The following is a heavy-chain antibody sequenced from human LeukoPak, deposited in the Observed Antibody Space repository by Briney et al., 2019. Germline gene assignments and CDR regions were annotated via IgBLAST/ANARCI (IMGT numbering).Heavy chain of an antibody. CDR1: GFSFSSYA. CDR3: AKVRDGNTSCLDY. Sequence: QPGGSLRLSCAASGFSFSSYAMSWVRQATGKGLEWVSSISPSGGSTYFADSVKGRFTISRDNSKNTLYVQMNSLRAEDTAVYYCAKVRDGNTSCLDYWGQGTLVTVSS. D-gene: IGHD2-2*01. V-gene: IGHV3-23*01. CDR2: ISPSGGST. J-gene: IGHJ4*02.